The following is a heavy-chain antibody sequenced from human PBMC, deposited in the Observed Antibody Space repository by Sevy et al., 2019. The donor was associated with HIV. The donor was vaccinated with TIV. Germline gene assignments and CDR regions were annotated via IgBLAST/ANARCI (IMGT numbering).Heavy chain of an antibody. CDR2: IKQDASEK. V-gene: IGHV3-7*01. Sequence: GGCLRLSCAASGFTFSSYWMSWVRQAPGKGLEWVVNIKQDASEKYYVDSVKGRFTISRDNAKNSLYLQMNSLRAEDTAVYYCARDFDYYDSSGYFYYWGQGTLVTVSS. CDR3: ARDFDYYDSSGYFYY. D-gene: IGHD3-22*01. CDR1: GFTFSSYW. J-gene: IGHJ4*02.